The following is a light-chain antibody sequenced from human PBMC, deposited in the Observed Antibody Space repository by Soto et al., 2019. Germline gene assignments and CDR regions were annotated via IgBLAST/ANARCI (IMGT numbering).Light chain of an antibody. CDR2: GAS. V-gene: IGKV3-20*01. CDR3: QQYGTLPTT. J-gene: IGKJ1*01. CDR1: QSVSSSY. Sequence: EIVLTHSPGTLSLSLGERATLSCRASQSVSSSYLAWYQQKPGQAPRLLIYGASSRATGIPDRFSCSGSGTDFTLTISRLEPEDFAVYYCQQYGTLPTTFGQGTKVEIK.